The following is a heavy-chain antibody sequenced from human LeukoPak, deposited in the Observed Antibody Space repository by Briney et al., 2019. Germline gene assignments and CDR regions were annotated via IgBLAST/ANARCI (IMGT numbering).Heavy chain of an antibody. V-gene: IGHV5-51*01. D-gene: IGHD3-10*01. Sequence: GESLQISCKGSGYLFTSYWIGWVRPLPGKGLEWMGIIYPGDSDTRYSPSLQGQVTISADKSISTAYLQWSSLNASDTAMYYCARGLLWFGDRGHWFDPWGQGTLVTVSS. CDR2: IYPGDSDT. CDR1: GYLFTSYW. J-gene: IGHJ5*02. CDR3: ARGLLWFGDRGHWFDP.